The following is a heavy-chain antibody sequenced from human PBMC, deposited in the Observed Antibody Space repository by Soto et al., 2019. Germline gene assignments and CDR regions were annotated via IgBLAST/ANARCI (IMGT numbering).Heavy chain of an antibody. J-gene: IGHJ3*02. CDR3: AREPGMVRVDAFDI. CDR1: GYSISSGYY. V-gene: IGHV4-38-2*02. CDR2: IYHSGST. D-gene: IGHD3-10*01. Sequence: SETLSLTCAVSGYSISSGYYWGLIRQPPWKGLEWIGSIYHSGSTYYNPSLKSRVTISVDTSKNQFSLKLSSVTAADTAVYYCAREPGMVRVDAFDIWGQGTMVTVSS.